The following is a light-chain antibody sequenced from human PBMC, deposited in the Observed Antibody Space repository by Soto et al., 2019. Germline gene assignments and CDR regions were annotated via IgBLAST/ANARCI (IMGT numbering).Light chain of an antibody. V-gene: IGKV3-20*01. CDR3: QVYGTSFT. CDR1: QAVSSSY. CDR2: GAS. Sequence: LVLTQSPGILSLSPGERATLSCRASQAVSSSYFAWFQQRPGQAPRLLIYGASTRATGIPDRFSGSGSGTDFSLTISRLETEDCAVYYCQVYGTSFTFGGGTEVEI. J-gene: IGKJ4*01.